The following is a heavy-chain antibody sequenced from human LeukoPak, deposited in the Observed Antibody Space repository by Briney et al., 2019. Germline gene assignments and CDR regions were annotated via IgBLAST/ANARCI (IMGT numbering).Heavy chain of an antibody. CDR3: ARVHSYCSTTSCLDY. CDR1: GYTFTSYG. Sequence: ASVKVSCKASGYTFTSYGISWVRQAPGQGLEWMGWISAYNGNSNYAQKFQGRVTMTTDASTSTGYMELRSLRSDDTAVYYCARVHSYCSTTSCLDYWGQGTLVTVSS. J-gene: IGHJ4*02. D-gene: IGHD2-2*01. CDR2: ISAYNGNS. V-gene: IGHV1-18*01.